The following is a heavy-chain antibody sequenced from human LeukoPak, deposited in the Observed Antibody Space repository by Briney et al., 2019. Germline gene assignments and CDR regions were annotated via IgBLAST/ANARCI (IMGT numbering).Heavy chain of an antibody. V-gene: IGHV4-34*01. CDR3: ARDAHSSSWYPKGYFDY. CDR2: INHSGST. CDR1: GGSFSGYY. D-gene: IGHD6-13*01. J-gene: IGHJ4*02. Sequence: PSETLSLTCAVYGGSFSGYYWSWIRQPPGKGLEWIGEINHSGSTNYNPSLKSRVTISVDTSKNQLSLKLSSVTAADTAVYYCARDAHSSSWYPKGYFDYWGQGTLVTVSS.